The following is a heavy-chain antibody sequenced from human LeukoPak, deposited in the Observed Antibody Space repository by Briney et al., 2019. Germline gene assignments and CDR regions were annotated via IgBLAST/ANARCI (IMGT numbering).Heavy chain of an antibody. Sequence: SETLSLTCTVSSGSISGYSWSWIRQPPEKGLEWIGCVSYSGNTNCNPSLKSRVTISVDTSNNQFSLKMSSVTAADTAVYYCARGRGFDPWGQGTLVTVSS. CDR1: SGSISGYS. V-gene: IGHV4-59*01. CDR2: VSYSGNT. CDR3: ARGRGFDP. J-gene: IGHJ5*02.